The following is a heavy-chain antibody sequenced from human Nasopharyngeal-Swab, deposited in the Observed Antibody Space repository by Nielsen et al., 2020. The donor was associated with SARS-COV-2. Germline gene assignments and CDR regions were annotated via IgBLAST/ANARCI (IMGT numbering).Heavy chain of an antibody. CDR1: GGSFSGYY. Sequence: SETLSLTCAVYGGSFSGYYWSWIRQPPGKGLEWIGEINHSGSTNYNPSLKSRVTISVDTSKNQFSLKLSSVTAADTAVYYCARSWGLGVWGNYRYVWGYWGQGTLVTVSS. V-gene: IGHV4-34*01. CDR2: INHSGST. D-gene: IGHD3-16*02. CDR3: ARSWGLGVWGNYRYVWGY. J-gene: IGHJ4*02.